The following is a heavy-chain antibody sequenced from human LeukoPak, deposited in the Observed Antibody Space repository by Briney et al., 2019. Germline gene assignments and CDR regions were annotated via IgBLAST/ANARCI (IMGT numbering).Heavy chain of an antibody. CDR1: GYTFTSYG. D-gene: IGHD1-26*01. Sequence: ASVKVSCKASGYTFTSYGISWVRQAPGQGLEWMGWISAYNGNTNYAQKLQGRVTVTTDTSTSTAYMELRSLRSDDTAVYYCARDKGDIVGATNYFDYWGQGTLVTVSS. V-gene: IGHV1-18*01. CDR2: ISAYNGNT. CDR3: ARDKGDIVGATNYFDY. J-gene: IGHJ4*02.